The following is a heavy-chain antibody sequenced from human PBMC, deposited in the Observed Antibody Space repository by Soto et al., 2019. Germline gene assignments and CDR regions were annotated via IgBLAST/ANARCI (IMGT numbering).Heavy chain of an antibody. J-gene: IGHJ3*02. CDR3: ARDRNKLWKNDAFDI. CDR1: GDSLNSYY. Sequence: QVQLQESGPGLVKPSETLSLTCSVSGDSLNSYYWSWIRQSPGKGLEWLGYIYYSGDTKYNPSLQSLISISVDTTENQFSLRLSSVTAADTAVYFCARDRNKLWKNDAFDIGGKGTMVTVSS. D-gene: IGHD1-1*01. V-gene: IGHV4-59*01. CDR2: IYYSGDT.